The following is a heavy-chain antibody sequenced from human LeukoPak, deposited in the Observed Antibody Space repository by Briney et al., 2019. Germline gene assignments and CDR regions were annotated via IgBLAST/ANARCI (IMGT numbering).Heavy chain of an antibody. Sequence: GGSLRLSCAASGFTVSSNYMSWVRQAPGKGLEWVSVIYSGGSTYYADSVKGRFTISRHNSKNTLYLQMNSLRAEDTAVYYCAREVRSSWYYFDYWGQGTLVTVSS. CDR2: IYSGGST. CDR1: GFTVSSNY. V-gene: IGHV3-53*04. J-gene: IGHJ4*02. CDR3: AREVRSSWYYFDY. D-gene: IGHD6-13*01.